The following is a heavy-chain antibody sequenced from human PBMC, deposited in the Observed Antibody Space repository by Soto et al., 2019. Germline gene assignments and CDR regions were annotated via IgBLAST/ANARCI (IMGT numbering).Heavy chain of an antibody. D-gene: IGHD6-13*01. J-gene: IGHJ4*02. CDR2: INSDGSST. CDR1: GFTFSSYW. V-gene: IGHV3-74*01. CDR3: AREGIAAAAPMGN. Sequence: GGSLRLSCAASGFTFSSYWMHWVRQAPGKGLVWVSRINSDGSSTSYEDSVKGRFTISRDNAKNTLYLQMNSLRAEDTAVYYCAREGIAAAAPMGNWGQGTLVTVSS.